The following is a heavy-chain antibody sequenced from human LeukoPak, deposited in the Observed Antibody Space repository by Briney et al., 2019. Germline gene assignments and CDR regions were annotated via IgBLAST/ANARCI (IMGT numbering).Heavy chain of an antibody. D-gene: IGHD3-22*01. CDR1: GGSISSYY. V-gene: IGHV4-59*01. CDR3: ARGGRLLPLNY. Sequence: KPSETLSLTCTVSGGSISSYYWSWTRQPPGKGLEWIGYIYYSGSTNYNPSLKSRVTISVDTSKNQFSLKLSSVTAADTAVFYCARGGRLLPLNYWGQGTLVTVSS. CDR2: IYYSGST. J-gene: IGHJ4*02.